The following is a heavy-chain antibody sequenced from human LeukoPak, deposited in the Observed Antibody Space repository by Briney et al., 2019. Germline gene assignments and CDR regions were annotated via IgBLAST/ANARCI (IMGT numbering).Heavy chain of an antibody. V-gene: IGHV3-23*01. CDR1: GFTFSSYA. CDR3: ARVPSSKPHFDY. CDR2: ISGGSGSST. J-gene: IGHJ4*02. Sequence: PRGSLRLSCAASGFTFSSYALSWVRQAPGKGLEWFSAISGGSGSSTYYADAVKGRFTISRDNSKTTLYLEMNSLRADDTAVYCCARVPSSKPHFDYWGQGTLVTVSS.